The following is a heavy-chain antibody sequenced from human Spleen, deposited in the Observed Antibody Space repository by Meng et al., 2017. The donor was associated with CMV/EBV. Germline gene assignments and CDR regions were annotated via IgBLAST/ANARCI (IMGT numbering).Heavy chain of an antibody. J-gene: IGHJ6*02. CDR1: GFTFSSYW. D-gene: IGHD6-13*01. CDR3: ARGSYSSSWYRLGYYGMDV. CDR2: INSDGSST. Sequence: LSLTCAASGFTFSSYWMHWVRQAPGKGLVWVSRINSDGSSTSYADSVKGRFTISRDNAKNTLYLQMNSLRAEDTAVYYCARGSYSSSWYRLGYYGMDVWGQGTTVTVSS. V-gene: IGHV3-74*01.